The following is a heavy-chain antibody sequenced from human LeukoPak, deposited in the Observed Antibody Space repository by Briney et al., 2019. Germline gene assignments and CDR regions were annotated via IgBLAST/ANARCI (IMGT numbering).Heavy chain of an antibody. Sequence: PETLSLTCAVYGGSFSGYYWSWIRQPPGKGLEWIGEINHSGSTNYNPSLKSRVTISVDTSKNQFSLKLSSVTAADTAVYYCARGTGGSGSSGIDHWGQGTLVTVSS. D-gene: IGHD3-10*01. J-gene: IGHJ5*02. CDR1: GGSFSGYY. CDR3: ARGTGGSGSSGIDH. CDR2: INHSGST. V-gene: IGHV4-34*01.